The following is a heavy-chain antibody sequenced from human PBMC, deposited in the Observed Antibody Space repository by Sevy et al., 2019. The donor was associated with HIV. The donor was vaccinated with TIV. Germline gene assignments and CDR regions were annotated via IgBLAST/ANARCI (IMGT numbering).Heavy chain of an antibody. Sequence: GGSLRLSCAVSGFNFNIYSMSWVRQAPGKGLEWVSTLFFGCGKINYADSVKGRFIISRDDSKNTLYLQMNSLRADDTAVYFCAREGCTRPHDYWGQGTLVTVSS. CDR3: AREGCTRPHDY. CDR1: GFNFNIYS. D-gene: IGHD2-8*01. CDR2: LFFGCGKI. J-gene: IGHJ4*02. V-gene: IGHV3-23*01.